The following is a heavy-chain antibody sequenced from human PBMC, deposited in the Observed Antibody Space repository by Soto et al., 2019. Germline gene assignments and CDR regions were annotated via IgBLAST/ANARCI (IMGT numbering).Heavy chain of an antibody. CDR2: ISHHGLKE. D-gene: IGHD1-26*01. V-gene: IGHV3-30*18. CDR1: GFTFRDYG. Sequence: QVQLVESGGGVVRPGRSLRLSCVASGFTFRDYGMHWVRQAPGKGLEWVAGISHHGLKEHYADSVKGQFTISRDNSKKTVYLQLNSLRGDDTAVYYCAKDWVGGSNKYYFEYWGQGTLVTVSS. CDR3: AKDWVGGSNKYYFEY. J-gene: IGHJ4*02.